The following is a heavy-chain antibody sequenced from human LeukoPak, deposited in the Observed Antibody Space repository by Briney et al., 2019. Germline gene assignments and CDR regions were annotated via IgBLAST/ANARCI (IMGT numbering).Heavy chain of an antibody. CDR3: AKAPGRDGYNFDY. CDR2: ISWNSGSI. Sequence: GGSLRLSCAASGFTFDDYAMHWVRQAPGKGLEWVSGISWNSGSIGYADSVKGRFTISRDNAKNSLYLQMNSLRAEDTALYYYAKAPGRDGYNFDYWGQGTLVTVSS. J-gene: IGHJ4*02. D-gene: IGHD5-24*01. CDR1: GFTFDDYA. V-gene: IGHV3-9*01.